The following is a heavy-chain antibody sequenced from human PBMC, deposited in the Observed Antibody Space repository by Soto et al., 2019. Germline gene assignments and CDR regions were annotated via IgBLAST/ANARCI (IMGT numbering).Heavy chain of an antibody. V-gene: IGHV1-18*04. Sequence: AAVKVSCKASGYTFSSYGISWVRQAPGQGLEWVGWISAYNGDTHYAPKFQDRITLTTETSTDTAYMELRSLRLDDTAVYYCARSWSRPYDTSGLIPFYRGR. J-gene: IGHJ2*01. CDR1: GYTFSSYG. D-gene: IGHD3-22*01. CDR2: ISAYNGDT. CDR3: ARSWSRPYDTSGLIPFY.